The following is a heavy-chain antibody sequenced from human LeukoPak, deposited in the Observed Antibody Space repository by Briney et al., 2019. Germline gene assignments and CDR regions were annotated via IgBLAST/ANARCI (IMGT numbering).Heavy chain of an antibody. CDR3: ARGGEYSSSSALDY. Sequence: GASLRLSGAASGFTFSSYSMSWVRQAPGKGLEWVSSISSSSSYIYYADSVKGRFTVSRDNAKNSLYLQMNSLRAEDTAVYYCARGGEYSSSSALDYWGQGTLVTVSS. D-gene: IGHD6-6*01. CDR1: GFTFSSYS. CDR2: ISSSSSYI. V-gene: IGHV3-21*01. J-gene: IGHJ4*02.